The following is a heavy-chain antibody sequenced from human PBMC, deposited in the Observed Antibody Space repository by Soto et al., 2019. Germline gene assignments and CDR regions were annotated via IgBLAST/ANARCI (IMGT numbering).Heavy chain of an antibody. CDR2: ISNSGNTI. Sequence: GGSLRLSCVASGFVFKNYEMNWVRQAPGKGLKWISYISNSGNTIYVADSMRGRFTISRDNAKNSLFLQMNSLRADDTAVYYCARDIDNRDYYYGLDVWGQGTTVTVSS. D-gene: IGHD1-20*01. CDR1: GFVFKNYE. J-gene: IGHJ6*02. CDR3: ARDIDNRDYYYGLDV. V-gene: IGHV3-48*03.